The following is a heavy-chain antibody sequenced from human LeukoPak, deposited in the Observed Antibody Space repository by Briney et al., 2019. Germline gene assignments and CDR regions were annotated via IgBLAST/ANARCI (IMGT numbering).Heavy chain of an antibody. J-gene: IGHJ4*02. D-gene: IGHD3-10*01. V-gene: IGHV3-23*01. CDR3: ARILYGSGRYGTFDY. CDR2: ISGSGGST. CDR1: GFTFSTYA. Sequence: TGGSLRLSCAASGFTFSTYAMSWVRQAPGKGLEWVSVISGSGGSTYYADSVKGRFTISRDNSRNTLYLQMNSLRAEDTAVYYCARILYGSGRYGTFDYWGQGTLVTVSS.